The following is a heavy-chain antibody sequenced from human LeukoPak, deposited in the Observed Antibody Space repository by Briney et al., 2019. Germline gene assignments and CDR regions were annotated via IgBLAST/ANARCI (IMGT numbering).Heavy chain of an antibody. CDR1: GGSISSGSYY. V-gene: IGHV4-61*02. J-gene: IGHJ5*02. Sequence: NPSETLSLTCTVSGGSISSGSYYWSWIRQPAGKGLEWIGRIYTSGSTNYNPSLKSRVTISVDTSKNQFSLKLSSVTAAGTAVYYCARGGGYCSSTSCPGNWFDPWGQGTLVTVSS. CDR2: IYTSGST. CDR3: ARGGGYCSSTSCPGNWFDP. D-gene: IGHD2-2*01.